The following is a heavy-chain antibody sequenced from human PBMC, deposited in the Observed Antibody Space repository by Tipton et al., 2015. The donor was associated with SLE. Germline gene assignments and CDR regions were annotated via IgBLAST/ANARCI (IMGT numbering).Heavy chain of an antibody. CDR2: IYDSGST. CDR3: AGYCTSTSCYEARGGMDV. D-gene: IGHD2-2*01. J-gene: IGHJ6*02. V-gene: IGHV4-59*01. Sequence: GLVKPSETLSLTCTVSGGSTNSYYWTWIRQPPGKGLEWIGRIYDSGSTNYNPSLKSRVTISQDTSKNQFSLKLSSVTAADTAVYYCAGYCTSTSCYEARGGMDVWGQGTTVTVSS. CDR1: GGSTNSYY.